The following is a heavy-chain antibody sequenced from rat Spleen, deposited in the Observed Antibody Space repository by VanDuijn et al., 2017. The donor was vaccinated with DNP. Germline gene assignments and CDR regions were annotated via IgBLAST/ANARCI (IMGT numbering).Heavy chain of an antibody. CDR3: ARHRTIMPYYYAMDA. Sequence: EVQLVESGGGLVQPGRSLKLSCAASGFTFSNYGMHWIRQAPTKGLEWVASINTGGGNTYYRDSVKGRFTISRDNAKSTHYLQMDSLRSEDTATYYCARHRTIMPYYYAMDAWGQGASVTVSS. D-gene: IGHD1-12*01. CDR2: INTGGGNT. CDR1: GFTFSNYG. V-gene: IGHV5S13*01. J-gene: IGHJ4*01.